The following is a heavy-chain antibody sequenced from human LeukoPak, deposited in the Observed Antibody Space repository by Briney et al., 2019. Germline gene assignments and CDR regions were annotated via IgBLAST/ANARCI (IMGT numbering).Heavy chain of an antibody. V-gene: IGHV3-30-3*01. Sequence: GGSLRLSCAAYGFTFSSYTMHWVRQAPGKGLEWVAVISYDGSKKYYADSVKGRFTISRDNSKNTLYLQMNSLRAEDTAVYYCAREGRYHDSSGYYDPFDYWGQGTLVTVSS. CDR1: GFTFSSYT. J-gene: IGHJ4*01. D-gene: IGHD3-22*01. CDR2: ISYDGSKK. CDR3: AREGRYHDSSGYYDPFDY.